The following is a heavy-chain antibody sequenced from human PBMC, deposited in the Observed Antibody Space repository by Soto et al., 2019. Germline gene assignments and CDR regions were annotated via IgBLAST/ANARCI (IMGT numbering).Heavy chain of an antibody. J-gene: IGHJ5*02. CDR3: ASCTPFVYGSWSYSWFDP. V-gene: IGHV1-69*06. D-gene: IGHD3-10*01. CDR1: GGTFSSYA. Sequence: QVQLVQSGAEVKKPGSSVKVSCKASGGTFSSYAISWVRQAPGQGLEWMGGIIPIFGTANYALKFQGRVTITADKSTSIAYMELSSLRSEDTAVYYCASCTPFVYGSWSYSWFDPWVQGTLVTVSS. CDR2: IIPIFGTA.